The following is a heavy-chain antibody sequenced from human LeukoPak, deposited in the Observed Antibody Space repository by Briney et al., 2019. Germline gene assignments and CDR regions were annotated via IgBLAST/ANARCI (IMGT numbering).Heavy chain of an antibody. J-gene: IGHJ5*02. CDR3: AKFSWANGNWFDP. Sequence: GGSLRLSCAASGFTFSNYALNWVRQAPGKGLEWVSSIRGGAGSTYYADSVKGRFTISRDNSKNTVYLQMNSLRVEDTAVYYCAKFSWANGNWFDPWGQGTLVTVSS. CDR2: IRGGAGST. D-gene: IGHD1-26*01. CDR1: GFTFSNYA. V-gene: IGHV3-23*01.